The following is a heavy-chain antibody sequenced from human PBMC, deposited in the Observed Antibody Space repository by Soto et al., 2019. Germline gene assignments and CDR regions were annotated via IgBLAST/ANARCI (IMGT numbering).Heavy chain of an antibody. D-gene: IGHD4-17*01. Sequence: ASVKVSCKASGYTFTIYGISWVRQAPGQGLEWMGWISAYNGNTNYAQKLQGRVTMTTDTSTSTAYMELRSLRSDDTAVYYCAKDRGFYGDLPFDPWGQGTLVTVSS. J-gene: IGHJ5*02. CDR1: GYTFTIYG. V-gene: IGHV1-18*01. CDR2: ISAYNGNT. CDR3: AKDRGFYGDLPFDP.